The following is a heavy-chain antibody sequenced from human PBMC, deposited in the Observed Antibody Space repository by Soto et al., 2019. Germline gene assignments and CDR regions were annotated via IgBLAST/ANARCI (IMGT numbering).Heavy chain of an antibody. Sequence: QVQLVQSGAEVKKPGASVKVSCKASGYTFTGYYMHWVRQAPGQGLEWMGWINPNSGGTNYAQKFKGWVTMTRDTSRSTAYMELSRLRSDDTAVYYCAREYYGSGSYYNVINWFDPWGQGTLVTVSS. V-gene: IGHV1-2*04. D-gene: IGHD3-10*01. CDR2: INPNSGGT. CDR3: AREYYGSGSYYNVINWFDP. CDR1: GYTFTGYY. J-gene: IGHJ5*02.